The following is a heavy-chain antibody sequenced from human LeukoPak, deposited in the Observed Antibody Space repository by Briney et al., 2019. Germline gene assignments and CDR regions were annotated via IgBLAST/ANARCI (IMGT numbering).Heavy chain of an antibody. CDR1: GSTFSSYG. CDR2: ISYDGSNK. V-gene: IGHV3-30*03. Sequence: GGSLRLSCAASGSTFSSYGMHWVRQAPGKGLEWVAVISYDGSNKYYADSVKGRFTISRDNSKNTLYLQMNSLRAEDTAVYYCASQVAFDIWGQGTMVTVSS. J-gene: IGHJ3*02. CDR3: ASQVAFDI.